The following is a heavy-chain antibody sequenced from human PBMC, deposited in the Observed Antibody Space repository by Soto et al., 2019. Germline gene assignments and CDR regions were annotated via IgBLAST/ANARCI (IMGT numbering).Heavy chain of an antibody. CDR3: ASERKFGFWRNVLDG. CDR1: GYTFTSYD. D-gene: IGHD3-3*01. J-gene: IGHJ6*02. V-gene: IGHV1-8*01. CDR2: MDPKSGST. Sequence: QAQLVQSGAEVKKPGASVKVSCKASGYTFTSYDINLMLQAPGQSLEWLECMDPKSGSTGYAQNFQGRVTITRNISINTAHMELSRLRSEDTAVYYCASERKFGFWRNVLDGWGHGTTVSFSS.